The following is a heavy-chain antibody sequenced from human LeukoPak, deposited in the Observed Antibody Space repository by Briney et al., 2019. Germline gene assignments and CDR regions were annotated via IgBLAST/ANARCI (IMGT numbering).Heavy chain of an antibody. CDR1: GGSISSYY. Sequence: PSETLSLTCTVSGGSISSYYWSWIRQPAGKGLEWIGRIYTSGSTNYNPSLKSRVTMSVDTSKNQFSLKLSSVTAADTAVYYCARDPNGPERSEVHITIFGVVTSERGYFDYRGQGTLVTVSS. J-gene: IGHJ4*02. D-gene: IGHD3-3*01. CDR2: IYTSGST. V-gene: IGHV4-4*07. CDR3: ARDPNGPERSEVHITIFGVVTSERGYFDY.